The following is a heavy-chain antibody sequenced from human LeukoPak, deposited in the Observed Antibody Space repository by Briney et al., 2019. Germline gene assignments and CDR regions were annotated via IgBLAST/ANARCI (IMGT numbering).Heavy chain of an antibody. D-gene: IGHD3-10*01. J-gene: IGHJ4*02. Sequence: PGGSLRLSCAASGFTVSSNYMSWVRQAPGKGLEWVSVIYSGGSTYYADSVKGRFTISRDNSKNTLYLQMNSLRAEDTAVYYCARDRFGSWSFDYWGQGTLVTVSS. CDR3: ARDRFGSWSFDY. V-gene: IGHV3-53*01. CDR2: IYSGGST. CDR1: GFTVSSNY.